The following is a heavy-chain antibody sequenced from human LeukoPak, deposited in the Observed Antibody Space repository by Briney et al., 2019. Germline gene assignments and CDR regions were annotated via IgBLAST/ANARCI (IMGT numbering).Heavy chain of an antibody. CDR2: INPNSGGT. V-gene: IGHV1-2*02. Sequence: ASVKVSCKASGYTFTGYYMHWVRQAPGQGLEWMGWINPNSGGTNYAQKFQGRVIMTRDTSISTAYMELSRLRSDDTAVYYCARDRQLGYSLGFGYYYYMDVWGKGTTVTVSS. CDR1: GYTFTGYY. J-gene: IGHJ6*03. CDR3: ARDRQLGYSLGFGYYYYMDV. D-gene: IGHD1-26*01.